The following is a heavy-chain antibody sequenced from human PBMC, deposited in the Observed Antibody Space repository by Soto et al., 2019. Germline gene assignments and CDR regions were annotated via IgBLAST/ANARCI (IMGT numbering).Heavy chain of an antibody. Sequence: SETLSLTCTVSGGSISSGGYYWSWIRQHPGKGLEWIGYIYYSGSTYYNPSLKSRVTISVDTSKNQFSLKLSSVTAADTAVYYCARVYFISTSCYQGGENWFDPWGQGTLVTVS. CDR3: ARVYFISTSCYQGGENWFDP. V-gene: IGHV4-31*03. D-gene: IGHD2-2*01. CDR2: IYYSGST. J-gene: IGHJ5*02. CDR1: GGSISSGGYY.